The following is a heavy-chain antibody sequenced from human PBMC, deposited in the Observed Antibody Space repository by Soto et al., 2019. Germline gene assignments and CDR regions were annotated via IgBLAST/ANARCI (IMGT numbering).Heavy chain of an antibody. D-gene: IGHD3-9*01. V-gene: IGHV4-4*02. Sequence: QVQLQESGPGLEKPSGTLSLTCAVSGGSISNNRWWTWVRQAPGKGLEGIGEIHDRGSTNYNLSLKSRATVSIDRSKNQFSLEMRAVTAADTAVYYCAGQWAAGYGAFDPWGQGTLVTVSS. J-gene: IGHJ5*02. CDR1: GGSISNNRW. CDR3: AGQWAAGYGAFDP. CDR2: IHDRGST.